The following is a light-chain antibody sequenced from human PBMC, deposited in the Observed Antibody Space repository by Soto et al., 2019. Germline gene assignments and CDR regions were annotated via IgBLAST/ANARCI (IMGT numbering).Light chain of an antibody. V-gene: IGLV7-46*01. CDR3: LLSYNAARV. J-gene: IGLJ2*01. Sequence: QAVMTQEPSLTVSPGGTVTLTCGSSTGAVTSNHHPYWFQQKAGQAPRTLIYDTSNKHSWTPARFSGSLLGDKAALTLSGAQPEDEAQYYCLLSYNAARVFGGGTQLTVL. CDR1: TGAVTSNHH. CDR2: DTS.